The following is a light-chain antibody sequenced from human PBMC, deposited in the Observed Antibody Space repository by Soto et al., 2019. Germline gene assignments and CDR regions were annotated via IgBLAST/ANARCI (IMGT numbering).Light chain of an antibody. Sequence: DIQMTQSPSSLSASVGDTVTITCRASQGISNYLAWYQQKPGQVPNLLIYAASTLQSGVPSRFSGSGSGTDFTLTISSLRPEEGATYCCQKYNNAPRTFGQGTKVEI. CDR1: QGISNY. V-gene: IGKV1-27*01. CDR2: AAS. CDR3: QKYNNAPRT. J-gene: IGKJ1*01.